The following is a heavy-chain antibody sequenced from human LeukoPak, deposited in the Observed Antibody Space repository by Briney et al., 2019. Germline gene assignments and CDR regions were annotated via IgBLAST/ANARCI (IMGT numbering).Heavy chain of an antibody. Sequence: WASVKVSCKASGYTFTSYDINWVRQATGQGLEWMGWMNPNSGNTGYAQKFQGRVTMTRNTSISTAYMELSSLRSEDTAVYYCARRVLQWELGANAWFDPWGQGTLVTVSS. CDR1: GYTFTSYD. CDR2: MNPNSGNT. D-gene: IGHD1-26*01. CDR3: ARRVLQWELGANAWFDP. J-gene: IGHJ5*02. V-gene: IGHV1-8*01.